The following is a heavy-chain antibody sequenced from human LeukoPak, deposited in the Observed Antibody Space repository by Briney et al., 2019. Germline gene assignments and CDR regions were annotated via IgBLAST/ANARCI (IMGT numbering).Heavy chain of an antibody. D-gene: IGHD3-22*01. CDR1: GFTFTNAW. V-gene: IGHV3-15*01. Sequence: PGGSLRLSCAASGFTFTNAWMSWVRQAPGKGLEWVGRIKSKTDGGTTDYAAPVKGRFTIPRDDSKNTLYLQMNSLKTEDTAVYYCTTSSRYYDSSGYWSWGQGTLVTVSS. CDR2: IKSKTDGGTT. CDR3: TTSSRYYDSSGYWS. J-gene: IGHJ4*02.